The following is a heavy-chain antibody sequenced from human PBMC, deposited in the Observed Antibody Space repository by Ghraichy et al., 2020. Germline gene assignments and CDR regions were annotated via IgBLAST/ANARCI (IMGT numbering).Heavy chain of an antibody. CDR2: INQDGSEK. CDR1: GFTFRGFW. CDR3: SIYRHTAGYTSGWFHH. V-gene: IGHV3-7*03. J-gene: IGHJ1*01. Sequence: GGSLRLSCAASGFTFRGFWVSWVRQAPGKGLEWVAHINQDGSEKYYVDSVKGRFTISRDNAKNSLYLQMNSLRAEDTAVYYCSIYRHTAGYTSGWFHHWGQGTLVIVSS. D-gene: IGHD6-19*01.